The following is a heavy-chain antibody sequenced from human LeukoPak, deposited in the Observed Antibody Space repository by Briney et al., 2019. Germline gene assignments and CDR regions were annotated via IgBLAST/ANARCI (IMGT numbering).Heavy chain of an antibody. CDR2: IYYSGST. CDR3: AREFDYYGMDV. V-gene: IGHV4-59*01. Sequence: SETLSLTCTVSGGSISSYYWSWIRQPPGNGLEWIGYIYYSGSTNYNPSLKSRVTISVDTSKNQFSLKLSSVTAADTAVYYCAREFDYYGMDVWGQGTTVTVSS. D-gene: IGHD3-10*01. CDR1: GGSISSYY. J-gene: IGHJ6*02.